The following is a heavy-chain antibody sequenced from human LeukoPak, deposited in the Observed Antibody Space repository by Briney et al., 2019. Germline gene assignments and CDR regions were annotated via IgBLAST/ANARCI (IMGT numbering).Heavy chain of an antibody. D-gene: IGHD5-18*01. Sequence: GGSLRLSCAASGFTFSSYAMSWVRQAPGKGLEWVSVISASGGAYHADSVKGRFTISRDNSNNTLYLQMNSLRAEDTAVYYCAKDRSYSFDCWGQGTLVTVSS. CDR3: AKDRSYSFDC. CDR2: ISASGGA. CDR1: GFTFSSYA. V-gene: IGHV3-23*01. J-gene: IGHJ4*02.